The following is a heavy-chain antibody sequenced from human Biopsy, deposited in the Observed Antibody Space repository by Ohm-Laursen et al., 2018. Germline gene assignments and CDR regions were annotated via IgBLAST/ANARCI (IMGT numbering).Heavy chain of an antibody. CDR1: GKTFSDYQ. CDR2: INQAGTT. J-gene: IGHJ4*02. D-gene: IGHD2-15*01. Sequence: GTLSLTWAVFGKTFSDYQWSWIRQPPGKGLEWIGQINQAGTTNYNPSLKSRVSISADASKYEFSLRLTFVTAADTAVYLCGNEVHGRDYWGLGAQVTVSS. CDR3: GNEVHGRDY. V-gene: IGHV4-34*08.